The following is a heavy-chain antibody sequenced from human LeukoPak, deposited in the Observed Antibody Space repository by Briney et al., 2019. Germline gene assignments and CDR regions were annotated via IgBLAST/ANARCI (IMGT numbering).Heavy chain of an antibody. J-gene: IGHJ6*02. CDR3: AKDSGYYGDYGMDV. V-gene: IGHV3-48*04. Sequence: GGSLRLSCAASGFSFSTFSMNWVRQAPGKGLEWVSYISTSSSKIYYADSVKGRFTISRDNAKNSLYLQMNSLRAEDTAIYYCAKDSGYYGDYGMDVWGQGTTVTVSS. CDR1: GFSFSTFS. D-gene: IGHD2-15*01. CDR2: ISTSSSKI.